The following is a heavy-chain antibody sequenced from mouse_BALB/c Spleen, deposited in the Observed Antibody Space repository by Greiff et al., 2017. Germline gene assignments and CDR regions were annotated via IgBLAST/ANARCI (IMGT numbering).Heavy chain of an antibody. CDR1: GFYFSSYS. J-gene: IGHJ4*01. V-gene: IGHV2-6-4*01. CDR2: IWGGGST. Sequence: VKLVESGPGLVAPSQSLSITCTVSGFYFSSYSVHWVRHPPGKGLEWRGMIWGGGSTDYNSALKSRLSISKDNSKSQVFLKMNSLQTEDTAMYYCARKRGEGDAMDYWGQGTSVTVSS. CDR3: ARKRGEGDAMDY.